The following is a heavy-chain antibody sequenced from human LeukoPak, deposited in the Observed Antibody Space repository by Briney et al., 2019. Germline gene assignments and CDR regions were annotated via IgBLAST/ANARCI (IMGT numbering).Heavy chain of an antibody. J-gene: IGHJ6*04. V-gene: IGHV3-21*01. CDR1: GFTFSSYS. Sequence: PGGSLGLSCAASGFTFSSYSMNWVRQAPGKGLEWVSSITSSGRYIYYADSVKGRFTISRDNAKNSLYLQMNSLRAEDTAVYYCAELGITMIGGVWGKGTTVTISS. D-gene: IGHD3-10*02. CDR2: ITSSGRYI. CDR3: AELGITMIGGV.